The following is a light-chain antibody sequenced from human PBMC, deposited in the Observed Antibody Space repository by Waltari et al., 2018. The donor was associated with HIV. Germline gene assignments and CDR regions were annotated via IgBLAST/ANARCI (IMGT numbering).Light chain of an antibody. CDR3: SSYAGTFWV. Sequence: QSALTQPPSASGSPGQSVTISCTGTSSDVGGYNSVSWYQQHPGKAPKLMIYEVSKRPSGVPDRFSGSKSGNTASLTVSGLQAEDEADYYCSSYAGTFWVFGGGTKLTVL. J-gene: IGLJ3*02. CDR1: SSDVGGYNS. CDR2: EVS. V-gene: IGLV2-8*01.